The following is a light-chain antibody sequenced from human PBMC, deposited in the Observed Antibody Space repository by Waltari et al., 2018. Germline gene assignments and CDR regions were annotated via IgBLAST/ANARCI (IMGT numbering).Light chain of an antibody. V-gene: IGKV1-5*03. Sequence: DIQMTQSPSTLSASVGDRVTITCRASQSISSWLAWYQQKPGKAPKLLIYKASSLESGVPSRFSGSGSGTEFTLTISSLQPDDFASYYCQQLNNYPIAFGGGTKVEIK. CDR3: QQLNNYPIA. CDR2: KAS. CDR1: QSISSW. J-gene: IGKJ4*01.